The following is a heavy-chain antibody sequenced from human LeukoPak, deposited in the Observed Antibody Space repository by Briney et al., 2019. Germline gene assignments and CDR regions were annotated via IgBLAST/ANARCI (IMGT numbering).Heavy chain of an antibody. CDR2: ISSSSSYI. V-gene: IGHV3-21*01. Sequence: GGSVRLSCAASGFTFSRYSMNWVRQAPGKGLEGVSSISSSSSYIYYADSVKGRFTLPRDNAKNSLYLQMNSLRAEDTAVYYCARDEGRDGYNYYFDYWGQGTLVTVSS. CDR3: ARDEGRDGYNYYFDY. J-gene: IGHJ4*02. D-gene: IGHD5-24*01. CDR1: GFTFSRYS.